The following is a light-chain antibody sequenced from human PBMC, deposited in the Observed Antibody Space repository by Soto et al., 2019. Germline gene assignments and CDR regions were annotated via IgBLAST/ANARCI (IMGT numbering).Light chain of an antibody. J-gene: IGKJ2*02. Sequence: EFVLTQSPATLSLSPVERVTLSCRASQSVTSSYLGWYQQKPGQTPRLLIYGASNRATGIPDRFSGSGSGTDFTLTISRLEPGDVAVSYCQQYGSLPCTFGQGTKLEIK. CDR1: QSVTSSY. V-gene: IGKV3-20*01. CDR3: QQYGSLPCT. CDR2: GAS.